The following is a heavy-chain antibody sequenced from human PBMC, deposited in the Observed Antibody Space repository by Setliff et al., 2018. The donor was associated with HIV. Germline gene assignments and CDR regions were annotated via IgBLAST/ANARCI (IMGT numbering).Heavy chain of an antibody. CDR1: GGSFSGFY. V-gene: IGHV4-34*01. CDR2: IKHGGSA. J-gene: IGHJ4*02. Sequence: SETLSLTCAVYGGSFSGFYWTWIRQPPGKGLEWIGEIKHGGSANYNPSLKSRVTISVDGSTNQFSLKLNSVTAADTAVYYCGGNGYYSIDYWGQGTPVTVSS. D-gene: IGHD3-22*01. CDR3: GGNGYYSIDY.